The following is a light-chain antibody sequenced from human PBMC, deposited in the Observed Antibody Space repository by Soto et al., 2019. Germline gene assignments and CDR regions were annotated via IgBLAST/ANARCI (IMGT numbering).Light chain of an antibody. V-gene: IGKV3-11*01. J-gene: IGKJ4*01. Sequence: EIVLTQSPATLSLSPGEGATLSCRASQSVSSYLAWYQQRPGQAPRLLIYDASNRATGVPARFSGSGSGTDFNLTISSLEPEDFAVYYCQHRINWPLTFGGGTKVDIK. CDR2: DAS. CDR1: QSVSSY. CDR3: QHRINWPLT.